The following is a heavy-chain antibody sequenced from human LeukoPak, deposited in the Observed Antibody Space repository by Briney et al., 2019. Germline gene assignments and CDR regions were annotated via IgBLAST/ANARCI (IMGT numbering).Heavy chain of an antibody. J-gene: IGHJ4*02. CDR2: VYYSGST. Sequence: SETLSLTCVVSGGSVSGYYWGWIRQPPGRGLEWIGYVYYSGSTNYNPSFKSRITISVDTSRNQFSLQLSSVTAADTAVYYCARIHRYCSGGACYVLDNWGQGTLDAVSS. D-gene: IGHD2-15*01. CDR1: GGSVSGYY. CDR3: ARIHRYCSGGACYVLDN. V-gene: IGHV4-59*02.